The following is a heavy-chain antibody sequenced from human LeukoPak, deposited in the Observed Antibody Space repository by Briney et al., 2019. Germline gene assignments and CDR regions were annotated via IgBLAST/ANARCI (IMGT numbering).Heavy chain of an antibody. CDR2: INHSGST. Sequence: PSETLSLTCAVYGGSFSGYYWSWIRQPPGKGLEWIGEINHSGSTNYNPSLKSRVTISVDTSKNQFSLKLSSMTAADTAVYYCARGRNGVPAAMSPYYFDYWGQGTLVTVSS. CDR3: ARGRNGVPAAMSPYYFDY. D-gene: IGHD2-2*01. V-gene: IGHV4-34*01. J-gene: IGHJ4*02. CDR1: GGSFSGYY.